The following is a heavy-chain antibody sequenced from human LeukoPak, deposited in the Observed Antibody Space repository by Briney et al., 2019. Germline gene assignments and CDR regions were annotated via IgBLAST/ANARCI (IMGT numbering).Heavy chain of an antibody. Sequence: SSETLSLTCAVYGGSFSGYYWSWIRQPPGKGLEWIGEINHSGSTNYNPSLKSQVTISVDTSKSQFSLKLSSVTAADTAVYYCARPNYYGSGSYYDAFDIWGQGTMVTVSS. V-gene: IGHV4-34*01. CDR2: INHSGST. D-gene: IGHD3-10*01. CDR1: GGSFSGYY. J-gene: IGHJ3*02. CDR3: ARPNYYGSGSYYDAFDI.